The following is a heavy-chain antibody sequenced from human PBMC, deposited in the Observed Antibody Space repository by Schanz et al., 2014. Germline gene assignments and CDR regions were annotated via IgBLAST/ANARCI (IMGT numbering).Heavy chain of an antibody. CDR3: AKYGTGKGVSFEY. Sequence: EVQLVESGGGLVQPGGSLRLSCAASGFTFSGYWMSWVRQAPGEGLVWVANIKLDGSEKYYVDSVKGRFTISRDNAKNSPFLQLNSMPAADTAVYYCAKYGTGKGVSFEYWGQGTLVTVSS. J-gene: IGHJ4*02. V-gene: IGHV3-7*01. CDR1: GFTFSGYW. CDR2: IKLDGSEK. D-gene: IGHD6-13*01.